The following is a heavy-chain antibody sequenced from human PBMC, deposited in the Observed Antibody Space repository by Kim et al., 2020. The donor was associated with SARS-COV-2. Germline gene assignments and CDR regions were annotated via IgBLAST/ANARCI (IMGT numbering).Heavy chain of an antibody. V-gene: IGHV3-9*01. CDR2: ISWNSGSI. D-gene: IGHD3-10*01. Sequence: GGSLRLSCAASGFTFDDYAMHWVRQAPGKGLEWVSGISWNSGSIGYADSVKGRFTISRDNAKNSLYLQMNSLRAEDTALYYCAKDNRGGSGSHATNALYGMDVWGQGTTVTVSS. CDR3: AKDNRGGSGSHATNALYGMDV. CDR1: GFTFDDYA. J-gene: IGHJ6*02.